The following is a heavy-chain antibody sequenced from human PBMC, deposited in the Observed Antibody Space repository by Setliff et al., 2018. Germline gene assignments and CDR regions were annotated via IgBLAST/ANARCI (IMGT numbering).Heavy chain of an antibody. CDR3: VAVRWNYPTV. CDR1: GFTFNTYW. V-gene: IGHV3-74*01. D-gene: IGHD1-7*01. Sequence: PGGSLRLSCAASGFTFNTYWMHLVRQAPGKGLVWFSHINSDGSGTSYADSVKGRFTISRDNAKNTLYLQMNSLRAEDTAVFYCVAVRWNYPTVWGQGTLVTVSS. J-gene: IGHJ4*02. CDR2: INSDGSGT.